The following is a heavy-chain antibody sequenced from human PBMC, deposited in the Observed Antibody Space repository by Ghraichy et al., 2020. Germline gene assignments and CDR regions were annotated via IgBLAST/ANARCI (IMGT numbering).Heavy chain of an antibody. CDR1: GFTFSSYW. J-gene: IGHJ4*02. V-gene: IGHV3-74*01. D-gene: IGHD6-13*01. Sequence: GGSLRLSCAASGFTFSSYWMHWVRQAPGKGLLWVSRINSYGSSTSYADSVKGRFTISRDNAKNTLYLQMNSLRVEDTAVYYCARDRFRRTPLEAAAGLIDYWGQGTLVTVSS. CDR3: ARDRFRRTPLEAAAGLIDY. CDR2: INSYGSST.